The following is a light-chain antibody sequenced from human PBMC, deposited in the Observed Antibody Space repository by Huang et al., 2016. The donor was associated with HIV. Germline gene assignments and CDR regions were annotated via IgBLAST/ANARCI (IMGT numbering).Light chain of an antibody. V-gene: IGKV1-39*01. CDR3: QQSYNVPRT. CDR2: GSS. Sequence: DIRMTQSPSSLSASVGDRVILTCRTSQNINKYLNWYQQMQGKAPKLLIYGSSTLQGGVSSRFSGSGSGTDFTLTIESLQPEDTAMYYCQQSYNVPRTFGQGT. CDR1: QNINKY. J-gene: IGKJ2*01.